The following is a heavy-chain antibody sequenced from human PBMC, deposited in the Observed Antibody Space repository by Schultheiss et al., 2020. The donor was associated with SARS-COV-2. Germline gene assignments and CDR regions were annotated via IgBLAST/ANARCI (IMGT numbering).Heavy chain of an antibody. CDR2: ISSSGSTI. J-gene: IGHJ4*02. CDR1: GFTFSSYE. V-gene: IGHV3-48*03. Sequence: GGSLRLSCAASGFTFSSYEMNWVRQAPGKGLEWVSYISSSGSTIYYADSVKGRFTISRDNAKNSLYLQMNSLRAEDTAVYYCAILARPSTVTDPVDYWGQGTLVTVSS. CDR3: AILARPSTVTDPVDY. D-gene: IGHD4-17*01.